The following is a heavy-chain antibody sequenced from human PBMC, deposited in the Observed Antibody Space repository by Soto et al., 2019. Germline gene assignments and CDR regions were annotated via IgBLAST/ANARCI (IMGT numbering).Heavy chain of an antibody. D-gene: IGHD1-26*01. V-gene: IGHV3-23*01. CDR1: GFTFSSYA. CDR3: AKDWDPRHGMDV. Sequence: EVQLLESGGGLVQPGGSLRLSCAASGFTFSSYAMSWVRQAPGKGLEWVSAISGSGGSTYYADSVKGRFTISRDNSKNTLYLQMNSLRAEDTAIYYCAKDWDPRHGMDVWGQGTTVTVSS. CDR2: ISGSGGST. J-gene: IGHJ6*02.